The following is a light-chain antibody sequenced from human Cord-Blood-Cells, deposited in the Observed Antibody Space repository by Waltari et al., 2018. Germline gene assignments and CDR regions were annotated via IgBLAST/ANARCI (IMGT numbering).Light chain of an antibody. CDR1: QDIRNY. Sequence: DIQMTQSPSSLSASGGDRVTITCQASQDIRNYLNWYQQKPGKAPKLLIYDASNLETGVPSRFSGSGSGTDFTFTISSLQPEDIATYYCQQYDNLPYTFGQGTKLEIK. CDR3: QQYDNLPYT. J-gene: IGKJ2*01. V-gene: IGKV1-33*01. CDR2: DAS.